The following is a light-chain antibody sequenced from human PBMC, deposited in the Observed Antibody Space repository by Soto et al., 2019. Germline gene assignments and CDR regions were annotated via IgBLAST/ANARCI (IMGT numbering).Light chain of an antibody. J-gene: IGKJ1*01. CDR2: AAS. Sequence: IQLTQSPSSLSASVGDRVTITCRASQGISSYLAWYQQKPGKAPKLLIYAASTLQSGVPSRFSGSGSGTDFTLTIASLQPDDFATYYCQQYETFSGTFGPGTKVEI. V-gene: IGKV1-9*01. CDR1: QGISSY. CDR3: QQYETFSGT.